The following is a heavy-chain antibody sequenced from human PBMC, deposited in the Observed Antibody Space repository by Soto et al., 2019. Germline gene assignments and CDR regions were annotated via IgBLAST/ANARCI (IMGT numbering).Heavy chain of an antibody. D-gene: IGHD3-16*01. Sequence: QVQLVQSGAEVKKPGASVKVSCKASGYTFTSYYMHWVRQAPGQGLEWMGIINPSGGSTSYAQKFQGRVTMTRDTSTSIVYMELSSLRSEDTAVYYCASTYGFNWFDPWGQGTLVTVSS. CDR1: GYTFTSYY. J-gene: IGHJ5*02. CDR2: INPSGGST. V-gene: IGHV1-46*03. CDR3: ASTYGFNWFDP.